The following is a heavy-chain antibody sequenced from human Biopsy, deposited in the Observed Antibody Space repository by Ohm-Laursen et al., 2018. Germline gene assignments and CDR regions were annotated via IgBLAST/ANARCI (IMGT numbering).Heavy chain of an antibody. J-gene: IGHJ4*02. D-gene: IGHD3-16*01. CDR3: ARDLGNLRGVMFYLDS. Sequence: SLRLSCTASGFTFSSYGMHWVRQAPGKGLEWVAAIWYDGSNKNYADSVEGRFTISRDNFKNTVYLEMNSLRPEDTAVYYCARDLGNLRGVMFYLDSWGQGTLVSVSS. CDR1: GFTFSSYG. V-gene: IGHV3-33*01. CDR2: IWYDGSNK.